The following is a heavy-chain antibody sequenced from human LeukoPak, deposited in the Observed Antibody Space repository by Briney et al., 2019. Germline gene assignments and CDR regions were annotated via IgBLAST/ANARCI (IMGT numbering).Heavy chain of an antibody. J-gene: IGHJ4*02. D-gene: IGHD2-2*01. V-gene: IGHV3-7*01. CDR1: GFTFSSYW. Sequence: GGSLRLSCAASGFTFSSYWMSWVRQAPQKGLQWVANINQGGSEKYYVGSVRGRFTISRDNAKNSLYLKMNSMRADDTAVYYCARDVTALDSWGQGTLVTVSS. CDR2: INQGGSEK. CDR3: ARDVTALDS.